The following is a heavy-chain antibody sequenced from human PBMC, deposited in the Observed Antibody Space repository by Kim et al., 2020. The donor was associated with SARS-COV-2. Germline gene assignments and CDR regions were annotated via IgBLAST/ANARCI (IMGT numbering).Heavy chain of an antibody. CDR2: INPNSGGT. Sequence: ASVKVSCKASGYTFTGYYMHWVRQAPGQGLEWMGRINPNSGGTNYAQKFQGRVTMTRDTSISTAYMELSRLRSDDTAVYYCARDKQQLVLYYYYYYMDVWGKGTTVTVSS. CDR1: GYTFTGYY. D-gene: IGHD6-13*01. V-gene: IGHV1-2*06. CDR3: ARDKQQLVLYYYYYYMDV. J-gene: IGHJ6*03.